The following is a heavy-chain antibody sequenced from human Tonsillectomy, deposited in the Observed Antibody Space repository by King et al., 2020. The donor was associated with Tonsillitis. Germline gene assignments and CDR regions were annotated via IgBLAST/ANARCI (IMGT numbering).Heavy chain of an antibody. CDR2: ISYDGSKK. CDR1: GFPFSTYA. Sequence: VQLVESGGGVVQPGRSRRLSCAASGFPFSTYAMHWVRQAPGKGPEWVAVISYDGSKKYYADAVKGRFTISRDNSQNTLSLQMNSLGGDDTAVYHSARESRYCSATSCYGMDVWGQGTPVTVSS. V-gene: IGHV3-30*04. CDR3: ARESRYCSATSCYGMDV. J-gene: IGHJ6*02. D-gene: IGHD2-2*01.